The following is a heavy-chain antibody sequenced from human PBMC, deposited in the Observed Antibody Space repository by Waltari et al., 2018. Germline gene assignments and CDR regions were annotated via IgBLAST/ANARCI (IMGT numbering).Heavy chain of an antibody. D-gene: IGHD6-6*01. CDR1: GCPFSNYG. CDR3: ARKSGRGSSNFHYYGMDV. J-gene: IGHJ6*02. Sequence: QVQLVESGGGVVQPGRSLRLSSVASGCPFSNYGMHWVRQAPGKGLEWVAVISYDGSNKYYADSVKGRFTISRDNSKNTLYLQMNSLRAEDTAVYYCARKSGRGSSNFHYYGMDVWGQGTTVTVSS. V-gene: IGHV3-30*03. CDR2: ISYDGSNK.